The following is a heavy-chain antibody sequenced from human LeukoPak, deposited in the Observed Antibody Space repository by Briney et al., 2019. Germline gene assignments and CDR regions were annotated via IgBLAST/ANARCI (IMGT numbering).Heavy chain of an antibody. CDR1: GFTFSRYA. V-gene: IGHV3-64D*06. CDR3: VKDGSGSYYTYYFDY. J-gene: IGHJ4*02. Sequence: GGSLRLSCSASGFTFSRYAMHGVRQAPGKGLEYVSAISSNGGSTYYADSVKGRFTISRYNSKNTLYLQMSSLRAEDTAVYYCVKDGSGSYYTYYFDYWGQGTLVTVSS. CDR2: ISSNGGST. D-gene: IGHD3-10*01.